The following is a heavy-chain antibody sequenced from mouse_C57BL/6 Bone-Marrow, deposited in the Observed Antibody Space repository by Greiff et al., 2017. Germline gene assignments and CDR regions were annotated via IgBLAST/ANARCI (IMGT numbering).Heavy chain of an antibody. Sequence: QVQLQQSGAELARPGASVKMSCKASGYTFTSYTMHWVKQRPGQGLEWIGYINPSSGYTKYNQKFKDKATLTADQSSSTAYMQLSSLTSEDSAVDYCARGGYAVYAMDYWGQGTTVTVSS. CDR3: ARGGYAVYAMDY. V-gene: IGHV1-4*01. J-gene: IGHJ4*01. CDR1: GYTFTSYT. CDR2: INPSSGYT. D-gene: IGHD6-5*01.